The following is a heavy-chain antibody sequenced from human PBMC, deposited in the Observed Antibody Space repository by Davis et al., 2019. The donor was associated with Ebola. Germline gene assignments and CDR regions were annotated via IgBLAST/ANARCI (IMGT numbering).Heavy chain of an antibody. J-gene: IGHJ6*02. V-gene: IGHV6-1*01. CDR3: ARAAAATFGMDV. D-gene: IGHD2-15*01. Sequence: MPSETLSLTCAISGDSVSSNSAAWNWIRQSPSRGLEWLGRTYYRSKWYNDYAVSVKSRITINPGTSKNQFSLQLNSVTPEDTAVYYCARAAAATFGMDVWGQGTTVTVSS. CDR1: GDSVSSNSAA. CDR2: TYYRSKWYN.